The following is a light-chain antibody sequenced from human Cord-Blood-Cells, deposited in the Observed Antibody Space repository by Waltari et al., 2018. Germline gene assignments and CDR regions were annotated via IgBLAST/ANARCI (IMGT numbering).Light chain of an antibody. CDR1: SSDVGGYNY. Sequence: QSALTQPASVSGSPGQSITISCTGTSSDVGGYNYVSWYQQHPGKAPKLMMYEVSNRFSGSKSGNTASLTISGLQAEDEADYYCSSYTSSSTVVFGGGTKLTVL. CDR3: SSYTSSSTVV. CDR2: EV. J-gene: IGLJ2*01. V-gene: IGLV2-14*01.